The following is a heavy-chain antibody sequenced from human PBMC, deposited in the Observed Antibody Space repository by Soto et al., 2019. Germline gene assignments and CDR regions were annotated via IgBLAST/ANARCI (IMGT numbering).Heavy chain of an antibody. Sequence: SVKVSCKASGYTFTGYYMHWVRQAPGQGLEWMGWINPNSGGTNYAQKFQGWVTMTRDTSISTAYMELSRLRSDDTAVYYCARAIPYLWFGELSYTNWFDPWGQGTLVTVSS. CDR3: ARAIPYLWFGELSYTNWFDP. CDR1: GYTFTGYY. D-gene: IGHD3-10*01. CDR2: INPNSGGT. V-gene: IGHV1-2*04. J-gene: IGHJ5*02.